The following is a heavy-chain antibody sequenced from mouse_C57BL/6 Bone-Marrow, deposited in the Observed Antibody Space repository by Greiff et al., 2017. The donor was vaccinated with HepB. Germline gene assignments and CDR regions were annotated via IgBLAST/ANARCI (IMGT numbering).Heavy chain of an antibody. V-gene: IGHV1-50*01. D-gene: IGHD2-2*01. J-gene: IGHJ2*01. Sequence: QVHVKQSGAELVKPGASVKLSCKASGYTFTSYWMQWVKQRPGQGLEWIGEIDPSDSYTNYNQKFKGKATLTVDTSSSTAYMQLSSLTSEDSAVYYCAREGFWVSDYWGQGTTLTVSS. CDR2: IDPSDSYT. CDR3: AREGFWVSDY. CDR1: GYTFTSYW.